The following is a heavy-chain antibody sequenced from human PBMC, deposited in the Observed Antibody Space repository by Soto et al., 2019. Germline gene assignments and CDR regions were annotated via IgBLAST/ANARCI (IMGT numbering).Heavy chain of an antibody. J-gene: IGHJ4*02. V-gene: IGHV3-23*01. CDR2: INIARST. CDR1: GFTFSNYA. CDR3: ATRGKYYFDF. Sequence: EVQLLDSGGGLEQPGGSLRLSCAASGFTFSNYAMGWVRQAPGKGLEWVSTINIARSTLYADSVKGRFTISRDNSKNTLYLQLSSLRAEDTAVYYCATRGKYYFDFWGQGTLVTVSS.